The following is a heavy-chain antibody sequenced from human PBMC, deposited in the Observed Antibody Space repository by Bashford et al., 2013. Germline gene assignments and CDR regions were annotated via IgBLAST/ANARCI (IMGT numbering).Heavy chain of an antibody. CDR1: GYTFTGYY. Sequence: ASVKVSCKASGYTFTGYYMHWVRQAPGQGLEWMGWINPNSGGTNYAQKFQGWVTMTRDTSISTAYMELSSLRSEDTAVYYCARGRFIPPEDFWSGYQYPTDLDYWGQGTLVTVSS. D-gene: IGHD3-3*01. CDR2: INPNSGGT. J-gene: IGHJ4*02. CDR3: ARGRFIPPEDFWSGYQYPTDLDY. V-gene: IGHV1-2*04.